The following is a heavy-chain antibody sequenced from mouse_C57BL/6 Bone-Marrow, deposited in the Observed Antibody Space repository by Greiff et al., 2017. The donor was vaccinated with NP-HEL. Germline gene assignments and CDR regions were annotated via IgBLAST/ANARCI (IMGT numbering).Heavy chain of an antibody. CDR1: GCSGPSDG. J-gene: IGHJ3*01. CDR2: IWSGGRT. D-gene: IGHD3-1*01. V-gene: IGHV2-2*01. CDR3: ARRHRGFAY. Sequence: VQLKESGPGLVQPSQSLSITCTVLGCSGPSDGVHLFRPSPLKGLEWLGVIWSGGRTDYNAAFISRLSISKDNSKSQVFFKMNSLQADDTAIYYCARRHRGFAYWGQGTLVTVSA.